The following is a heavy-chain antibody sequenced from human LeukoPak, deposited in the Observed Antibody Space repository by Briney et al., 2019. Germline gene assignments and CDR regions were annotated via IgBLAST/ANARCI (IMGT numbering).Heavy chain of an antibody. CDR3: ARDMGGYCSSTSRRFDY. Sequence: GSSVKVSCKASGGTFSSYTISWVRQAPGQGLEWMGRIIPILGIANYAQKFQGRVTVTADKSTSTAYMELSSLRSEDTAVYYCARDMGGYCSSTSRRFDYWGQGTLVTVSS. CDR1: GGTFSSYT. J-gene: IGHJ4*02. V-gene: IGHV1-69*04. CDR2: IIPILGIA. D-gene: IGHD2-2*03.